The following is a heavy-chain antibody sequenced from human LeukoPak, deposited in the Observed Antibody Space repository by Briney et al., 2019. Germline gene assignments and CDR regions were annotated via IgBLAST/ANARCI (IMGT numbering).Heavy chain of an antibody. CDR1: GFTFGDYA. CDR3: TRGGEQQPLGY. D-gene: IGHD6-13*01. CDR2: IRSKAYGGTT. V-gene: IGHV3-49*04. J-gene: IGHJ4*02. Sequence: PGGSLRLSCTASGFTFGDYAMSWVRQAPGKGLEWVGFIRSKAYGGTTEYAASVKGRFTISRDDSKSIAYLQMNGLKTEDTAVYYCTRGGEQQPLGYWGQGTLVTVSS.